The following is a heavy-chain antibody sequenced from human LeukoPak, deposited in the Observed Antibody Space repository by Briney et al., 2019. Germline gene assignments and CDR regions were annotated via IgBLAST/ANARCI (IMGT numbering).Heavy chain of an antibody. CDR1: GFTFSSYW. J-gene: IGHJ6*02. Sequence: GGSLRLSCAASGFTFSSYWMSWVRQAPGKGLEWVSLISWDGGSTYYADSVKGRFTISRDNSKNSLYLQMNSLRAEDTALYYCGKDVLAGGLDVWGQGTTVTVSS. CDR2: ISWDGGST. CDR3: GKDVLAGGLDV. V-gene: IGHV3-43D*03.